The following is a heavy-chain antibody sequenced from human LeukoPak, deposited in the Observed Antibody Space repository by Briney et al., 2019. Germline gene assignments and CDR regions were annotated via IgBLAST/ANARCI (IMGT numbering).Heavy chain of an antibody. D-gene: IGHD1-7*01. Sequence: GGSLRLSCAASGFTFSNAWMSWVRQAPGKGLEWVGRIKSKTGGGTTDYAAPVKGRFTISRDDSKSTLYLQMNSLKTEDTAIYYCTSLRTTWGQGTLVTVSS. CDR3: TSLRTT. CDR2: IKSKTGGGTT. CDR1: GFTFSNAW. J-gene: IGHJ5*02. V-gene: IGHV3-15*01.